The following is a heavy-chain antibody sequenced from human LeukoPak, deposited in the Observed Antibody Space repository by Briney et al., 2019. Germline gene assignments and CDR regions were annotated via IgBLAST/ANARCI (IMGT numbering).Heavy chain of an antibody. CDR2: IVVGSGNT. V-gene: IGHV1-58*01. Sequence: SVKVSCKASGFTFTSSAVQWVRQARGQRLEWIGWIVVGSGNTNYAQKFQERVTITRDMSTSTAYMELSSLRSEDTAVYYCAADRYYDFWSAADAFDIWGQGTMVTVSS. CDR3: AADRYYDFWSAADAFDI. J-gene: IGHJ3*02. CDR1: GFTFTSSA. D-gene: IGHD3-3*01.